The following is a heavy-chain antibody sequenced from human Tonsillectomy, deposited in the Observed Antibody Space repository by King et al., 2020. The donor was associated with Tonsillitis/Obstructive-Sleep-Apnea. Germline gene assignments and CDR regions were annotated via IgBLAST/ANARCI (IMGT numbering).Heavy chain of an antibody. CDR3: ARMTQYSSNYYEGYFDY. Sequence: VTLKESGPVLVKPPETLTLTCTVSGFSLSNAGMGVSWIRQPPGKALEWLAHIFPNDEESYSTSLKSRLTISKDTSKSQVVLTMTNMDPVDTATYYCARMTQYSSNYYEGYFDYWGQGTLVTVSS. V-gene: IGHV2-26*01. CDR1: GFSLSNAGMG. D-gene: IGHD6-13*01. CDR2: IFPNDEE. J-gene: IGHJ4*02.